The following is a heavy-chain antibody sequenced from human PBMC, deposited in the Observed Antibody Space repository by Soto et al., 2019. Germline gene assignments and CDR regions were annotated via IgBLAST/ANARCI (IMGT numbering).Heavy chain of an antibody. J-gene: IGHJ5*02. CDR3: ARPGSHYCSSTSCSNWFDP. V-gene: IGHV4-34*01. D-gene: IGHD2-2*01. CDR2: INHSGST. CDR1: GGSFSGYY. Sequence: SETLSLTCAVYGGSFSGYYWSWIRQPPGKGLEWIGEINHSGSTNYNPSLKSRVTISVDTSKNQFSLKLSSVTAADTAVYYCARPGSHYCSSTSCSNWFDPWGQGTLVTVSS.